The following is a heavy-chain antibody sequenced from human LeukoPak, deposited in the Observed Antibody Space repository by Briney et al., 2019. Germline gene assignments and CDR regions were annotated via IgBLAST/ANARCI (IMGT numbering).Heavy chain of an antibody. V-gene: IGHV4-4*09. Sequence: PSETLSLTCTVSGGSMGGYYWSWIRQPPGKGLEWIGYIYSDGSSNYNPSLKSRVTISVDTSKNQFSLKLSSVTAADTAVYYCARRDNSGWNYFDYWGQGILVTVSS. CDR3: ARRDNSGWNYFDY. CDR2: IYSDGSS. J-gene: IGHJ4*02. D-gene: IGHD6-19*01. CDR1: GGSMGGYY.